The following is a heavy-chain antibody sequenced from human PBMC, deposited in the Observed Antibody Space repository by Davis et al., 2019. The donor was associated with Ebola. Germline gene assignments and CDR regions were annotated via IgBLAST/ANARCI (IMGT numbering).Heavy chain of an antibody. CDR3: TRGVFDY. CDR2: ISGTTPYT. J-gene: IGHJ4*02. Sequence: GESLKISCEAFGFIFSDFGMNWVRQSPGKGLEWVASISGTTPYTFYADSLKGRLSISRDNARNSLFLQMNSLTAEDTAVYYCTRGVFDYWGQGSLVTVSS. V-gene: IGHV3-21*01. CDR1: GFIFSDFG.